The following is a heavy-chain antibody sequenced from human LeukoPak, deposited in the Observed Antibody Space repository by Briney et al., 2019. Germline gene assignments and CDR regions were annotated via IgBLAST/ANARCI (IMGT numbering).Heavy chain of an antibody. Sequence: PSETLSLTCAVFGGSFSGYYWSWIRQPPGKGLEWIGEINHSGSTIYNPSFKSRVTISVDTSKNQFSLKLSSVTAADTAVYYCARANSGWSINFDYWDQGTLVTVSS. CDR3: ARANSGWSINFDY. D-gene: IGHD6-19*01. CDR2: INHSGST. CDR1: GGSFSGYY. J-gene: IGHJ4*02. V-gene: IGHV4-34*01.